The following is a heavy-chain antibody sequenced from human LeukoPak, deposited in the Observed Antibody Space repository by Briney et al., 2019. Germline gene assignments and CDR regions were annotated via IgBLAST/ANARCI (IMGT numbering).Heavy chain of an antibody. CDR1: GGFLSSGGYY. J-gene: IGHJ4*02. CDR2: IYYSGST. V-gene: IGHV4-31*03. Sequence: SETLSLTCPVSGGFLSSGGYYWSWIRQHPGKGLEWIGYIYYSGSTYYNPSLKSRVTISVDTSKNQFSLKLSSVTAADTAVYYCARAILIYDSSGYYSLFFDYWGQGTLVTVSS. CDR3: ARAILIYDSSGYYSLFFDY. D-gene: IGHD3-22*01.